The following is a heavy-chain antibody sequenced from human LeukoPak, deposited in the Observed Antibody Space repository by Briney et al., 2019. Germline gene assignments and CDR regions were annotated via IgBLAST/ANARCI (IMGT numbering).Heavy chain of an antibody. D-gene: IGHD5-12*01. CDR1: GYTFTGYY. Sequence: EASVTVSCTASGYTFTGYYMHWVRQVPGQGLEWMGRINPNSGGTNYAQKFQDRVTMTRDTSISTAYIELNRLTSDDTAVYYCSASFSGYDRLFDYWGQGTLVTVSS. CDR3: SASFSGYDRLFDY. V-gene: IGHV1-2*06. CDR2: INPNSGGT. J-gene: IGHJ4*02.